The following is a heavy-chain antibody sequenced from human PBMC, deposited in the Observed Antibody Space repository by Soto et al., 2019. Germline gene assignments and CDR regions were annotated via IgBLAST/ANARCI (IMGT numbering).Heavy chain of an antibody. CDR2: IYSSGSR. CDR3: ARDKGVSFLDRGGMDV. CDR1: GFTVSSYY. V-gene: IGHV3-53*02. J-gene: IGHJ6*02. Sequence: EVQLVETGGGLIQPGGSLRLSCAASGFTVSSYYMSWVRQAPGKGLEWVSVIYSSGSRYYADSVKGRFTVSRDDSKNTLYLQMNSLRAEDTAVYYCARDKGVSFLDRGGMDVWGQGTTVTVSS. D-gene: IGHD3-3*01.